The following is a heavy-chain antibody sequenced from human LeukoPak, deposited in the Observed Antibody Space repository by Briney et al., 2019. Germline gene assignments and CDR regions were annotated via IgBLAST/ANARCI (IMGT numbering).Heavy chain of an antibody. D-gene: IGHD1-20*01. V-gene: IGHV3-66*01. Sequence: PGRSLRLSCAASGITFRSYGMHWVRQAPGKGLEWVSVIYSGGTTYYADSVKGRFTISRDNSKNTLYLQMNSLRADDTAVYYCARANWNDDAFDIWGQGTMVTVS. CDR2: IYSGGTT. CDR3: ARANWNDDAFDI. J-gene: IGHJ3*02. CDR1: GITFRSYG.